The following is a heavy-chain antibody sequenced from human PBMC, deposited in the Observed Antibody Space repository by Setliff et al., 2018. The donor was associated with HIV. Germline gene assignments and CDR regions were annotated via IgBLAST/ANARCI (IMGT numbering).Heavy chain of an antibody. J-gene: IGHJ3*02. CDR2: IKQDESEI. CDR3: ARIYRSSWPFDACDI. D-gene: IGHD6-6*01. Sequence: PGGSLRLSCAASEFTFSEYWMTWVRQAPGKGLEWLANIKQDESEIYYVDSVRGRSTVSRDNARNSLYLQMNSLRAEDTAIYYCARIYRSSWPFDACDIWGQGTMVTVSS. V-gene: IGHV3-7*03. CDR1: EFTFSEYW.